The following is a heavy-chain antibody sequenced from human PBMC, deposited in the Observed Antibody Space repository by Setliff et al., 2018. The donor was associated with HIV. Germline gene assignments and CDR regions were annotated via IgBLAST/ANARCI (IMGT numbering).Heavy chain of an antibody. V-gene: IGHV4-4*09. Sequence: PSETLSLTCTVSGGSISGYHWNWLRQTPGKGLEWIGYIYTSRGTNYNHSLRTRVTISVDTSNQFSLKLSSVTAADAAVYYCARSPSYRSSWEYYFDYWGQGILVTVS. J-gene: IGHJ4*02. CDR3: ARSPSYRSSWEYYFDY. CDR1: GGSISGYH. CDR2: IYTSRGT. D-gene: IGHD6-13*01.